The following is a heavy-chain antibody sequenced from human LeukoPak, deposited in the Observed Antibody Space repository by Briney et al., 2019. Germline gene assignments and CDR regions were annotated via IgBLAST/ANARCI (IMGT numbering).Heavy chain of an antibody. J-gene: IGHJ4*02. CDR3: ARDHGGNGPIDY. CDR2: ISYDGSNK. V-gene: IGHV3-30-3*01. Sequence: GGSLRLSCAASGSTFSSYAMHWVRQAPGKGLEWVAVISYDGSNKYYADSVKGRFTISRDNSKNTLYLQMNSLRAEDTAVYYCARDHGGNGPIDYWGQGTLVTVSS. CDR1: GSTFSSYA. D-gene: IGHD4-23*01.